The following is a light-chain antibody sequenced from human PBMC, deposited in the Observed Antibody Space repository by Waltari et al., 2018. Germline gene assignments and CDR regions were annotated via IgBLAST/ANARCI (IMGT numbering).Light chain of an antibody. J-gene: IGLJ3*02. V-gene: IGLV2-14*01. CDR2: EVS. CDR1: SSDVGGYNL. CDR3: TSYITTRGDWV. Sequence: SALTQPASVSGSPGQSITISCTGTSSDVGGYNLVSWHQQHPGKAPKLIIYEVSNRPSGVSNRFSGSKSGNTASLTISGLQAEDEADYYCTSYITTRGDWVFGGGTKLTVL.